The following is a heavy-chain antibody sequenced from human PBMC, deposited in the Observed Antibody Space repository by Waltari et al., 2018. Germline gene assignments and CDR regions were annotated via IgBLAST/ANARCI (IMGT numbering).Heavy chain of an antibody. CDR2: STIGGAT. Sequence: EVQLVESGGTLIQPGGSLRLSCAISGVAVSANFFTWVRQAPGKGLWCVSVSTIGGATDDADSGRGRFTISRDSSKNTLYLQMNSLRVDDTAIYYCARQLGYTYALGSWGQGTLVTVSS. CDR1: GVAVSANF. CDR3: ARQLGYTYALGS. D-gene: IGHD5-18*01. V-gene: IGHV3-53*01. J-gene: IGHJ5*02.